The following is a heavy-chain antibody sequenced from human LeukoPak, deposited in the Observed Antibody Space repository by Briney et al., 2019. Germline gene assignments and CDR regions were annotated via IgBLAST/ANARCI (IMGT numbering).Heavy chain of an antibody. J-gene: IGHJ4*02. CDR2: INPDGNKK. CDR3: ARDLAYSRLDY. V-gene: IGHV3-7*01. CDR1: GLTFSSFG. Sequence: GGSLRLSYAVSGLTFSSFGMNWFGQPPGKGLNWVASINPDGNKKYSADSVKGRFTISRDNAENSLYLQMNSLRVEDTAFYYCARDLAYSRLDYWGQGMLVTVSS. D-gene: IGHD5-18*01.